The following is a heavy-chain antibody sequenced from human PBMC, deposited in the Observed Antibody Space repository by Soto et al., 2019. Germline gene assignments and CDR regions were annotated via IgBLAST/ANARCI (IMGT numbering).Heavy chain of an antibody. CDR1: GYTFTGYY. J-gene: IGHJ4*02. CDR3: AVGKDFDY. Sequence: QVQLVQSGAEVKKPGASVKVSCKASGYTFTGYYMHWVRQAPGQGLEWMGWINPNSGGTNYAQKCQGWVTMTRDTSISTAYMELSRLRSDDTAVYYCAVGKDFDYWGQGTLVTVSS. CDR2: INPNSGGT. V-gene: IGHV1-2*04.